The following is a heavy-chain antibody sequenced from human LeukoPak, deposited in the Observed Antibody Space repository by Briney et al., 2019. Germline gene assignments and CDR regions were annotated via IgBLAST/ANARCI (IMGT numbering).Heavy chain of an antibody. J-gene: IGHJ6*02. CDR3: ASDLSVTIYGMDV. CDR1: GFTFSSYA. CDR2: IWYDGSNK. V-gene: IGHV3-33*08. D-gene: IGHD5-18*01. Sequence: GGSLRLSCAASGFTFSSYAMHWVRQAPGKGLEWVAVIWYDGSNKYYADSVKGRFTISRDNSKNTLYLQMNSLRAEDTAVYYCASDLSVTIYGMDVWGQGTTVTVSS.